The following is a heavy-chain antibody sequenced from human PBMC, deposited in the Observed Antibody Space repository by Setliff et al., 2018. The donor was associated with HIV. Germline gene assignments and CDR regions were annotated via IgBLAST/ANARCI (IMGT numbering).Heavy chain of an antibody. V-gene: IGHV4-30-4*08. J-gene: IGHJ5*02. CDR2: ISDSGNI. CDR3: ARDFCSSTTCTNWFHP. CDR1: GDSISSGRYF. D-gene: IGHD2-2*01. Sequence: PSETLSLTCNVSGDSISSGRYFWTWIRQPPGKGLEWIGYISDSGNIYYNPSLKSRISISVDPSMNHFSLRMSSVTAADTAMYYCARDFCSSTTCTNWFHPWGQGTLVTVSS.